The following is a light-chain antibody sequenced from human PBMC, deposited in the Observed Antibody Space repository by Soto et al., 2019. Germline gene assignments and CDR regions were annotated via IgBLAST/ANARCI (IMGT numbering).Light chain of an antibody. V-gene: IGLV2-23*02. Sequence: QSVLTQPASVSGSPGQSITISCTGTSSDIGTYDVVSWYQQYPGKVPQLLIFEVNRRPLGVSDRFSGSKSGNTASLTISGLQSEDEAHYYCCSYIGDVMMFGGGTKLTVL. CDR2: EVN. J-gene: IGLJ3*02. CDR1: SSDIGTYDV. CDR3: CSYIGDVMM.